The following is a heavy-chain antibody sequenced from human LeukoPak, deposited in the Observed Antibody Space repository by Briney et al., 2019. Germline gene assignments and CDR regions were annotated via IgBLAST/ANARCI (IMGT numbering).Heavy chain of an antibody. CDR1: GGSISSYY. D-gene: IGHD3-22*01. CDR3: AARYYDSSGYLFSDDY. V-gene: IGHV4-59*01. J-gene: IGHJ4*02. Sequence: LEPLSLTCTVSGGSISSYYWSWIRQPPGKGLEWIGDIYYSGSTNYNPSLKSRVTISVDTSKNQFSLKVSSVTAADTAVYYCAARYYDSSGYLFSDDYWGQGILVTVSS. CDR2: IYYSGST.